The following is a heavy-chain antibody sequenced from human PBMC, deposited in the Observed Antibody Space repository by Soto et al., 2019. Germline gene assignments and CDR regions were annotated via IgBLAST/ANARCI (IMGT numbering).Heavy chain of an antibody. CDR3: ASLSVWLTSTCFHP. V-gene: IGHV1-2*02. CDR2: INPNSGGT. CDR1: GYTFTGYY. J-gene: IGHJ5*02. D-gene: IGHD6-19*01. Sequence: ASVKVSCKASGYTFTGYYMHWVRQAPGQGLEWMGWINPNSGGTNYAQKFQGRVTMTRDTSISTAYMELSRLRSDDTAVYYCASLSVWLTSTCFHPWGQGALVTVSS.